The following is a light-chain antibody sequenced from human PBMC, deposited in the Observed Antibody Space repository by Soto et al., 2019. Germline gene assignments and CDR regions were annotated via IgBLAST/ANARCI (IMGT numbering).Light chain of an antibody. CDR2: NAS. J-gene: IGKJ1*01. CDR1: QSISVW. CDR3: QQYNSYSPT. Sequence: DIQMTQSRSTLSASVGDRVTITCRASQSISVWLAWYKQKAGKAPNLLIYNASRLESGVPSRFSGSGSETEFTLTISGLQPGDSATYYCQQYNSYSPTFGQGTKLDIK. V-gene: IGKV1-5*03.